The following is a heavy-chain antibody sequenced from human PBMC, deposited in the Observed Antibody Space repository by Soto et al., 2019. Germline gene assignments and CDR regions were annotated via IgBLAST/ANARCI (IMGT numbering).Heavy chain of an antibody. CDR3: ARDPYSGTKGYGAFDI. CDR2: ISYDGSNK. Sequence: GGSLRLSCAASGFTFSSYAMHWVRQAPGKGLEWVAVISYDGSNKYYADSVKGRFTISRDNSKNTLYLQMNSLRAEDTAVYYCARDPYSGTKGYGAFDIWGQGTMVTVS. V-gene: IGHV3-30-3*01. D-gene: IGHD3-10*01. J-gene: IGHJ3*02. CDR1: GFTFSSYA.